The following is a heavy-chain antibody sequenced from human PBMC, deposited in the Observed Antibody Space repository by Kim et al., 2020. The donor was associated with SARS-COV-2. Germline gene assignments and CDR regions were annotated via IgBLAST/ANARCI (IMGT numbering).Heavy chain of an antibody. CDR2: IRQDGSEK. CDR1: GFPFSSYW. V-gene: IGHV3-7*01. Sequence: GGSLRLSCAASGFPFSSYWMSWVRQGPGKGLEWVANIRQDGSEKNYADSIKGRFIISRDNAKNSMFLQINSLRAEDTAVYYCTMTRIVTAGREWCQGTLVTVSA. D-gene: IGHD2-2*01. J-gene: IGHJ4*02. CDR3: TMTRIVTAGRE.